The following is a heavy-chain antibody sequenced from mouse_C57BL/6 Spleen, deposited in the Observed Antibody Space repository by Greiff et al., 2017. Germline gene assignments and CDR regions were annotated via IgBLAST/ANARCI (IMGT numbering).Heavy chain of an antibody. CDR3: VRHGGYYGSSPWFAY. D-gene: IGHD1-1*01. J-gene: IGHJ3*01. Sequence: EVKLVESGGGLVQPKGSLKLSCAASGFSFNTYAMNWVRQAPGKGLEWVARIRSKSNNYATYYADSVKDRFTISRDDSESMLYLQMNNLKTEDTAMYYGVRHGGYYGSSPWFAYWGQGTLVTVSA. CDR1: GFSFNTYA. CDR2: IRSKSNNYAT. V-gene: IGHV10-1*01.